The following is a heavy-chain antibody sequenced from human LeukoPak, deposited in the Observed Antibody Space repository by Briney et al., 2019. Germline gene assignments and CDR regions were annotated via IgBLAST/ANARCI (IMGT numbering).Heavy chain of an antibody. Sequence: GGSLRLSCGASGFTFSNSGMHWVRQAPGKGLEWVAVISYDGSNKYYADSVKGRFTISRDNAKNTVFLQMSSLRAEDTALYYCARKSASGNYPLDYWGQGTLVTVSS. CDR1: GFTFSNSG. J-gene: IGHJ4*02. CDR2: ISYDGSNK. CDR3: ARKSASGNYPLDY. D-gene: IGHD3-10*01. V-gene: IGHV3-33*05.